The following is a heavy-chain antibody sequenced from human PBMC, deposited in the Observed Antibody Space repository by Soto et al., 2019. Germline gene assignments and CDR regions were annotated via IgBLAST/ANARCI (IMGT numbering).Heavy chain of an antibody. CDR3: ARDSFPYSSGLNXFDF. J-gene: IGHJ4*02. CDR1: GYTFTSYG. CDR2: ISAYNGNT. V-gene: IGHV1-18*01. Sequence: GASVKVSFKASGYTFTSYGISWVRQAPGQGLEWMGWISAYNGNTNYAQKLQGRVTMTTDTSTSTAYMELRSLRSDDTAVYYCARDSFPYSSGLNXFDFWGQGTLVTVSS. D-gene: IGHD6-19*01.